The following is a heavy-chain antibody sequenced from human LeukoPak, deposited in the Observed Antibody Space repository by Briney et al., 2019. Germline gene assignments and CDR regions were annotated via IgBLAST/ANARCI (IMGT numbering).Heavy chain of an antibody. CDR2: INPNSGGT. Sequence: ASVKVSCKASGYTFTGYYMHWVRQAPGQGLEWMGRINPNSGGTNYAQKFQGRVTMTRDTSISTAYMELSRLRSDDTAVYYCARDTWGIVVVPAAIREPYYYMDVWGKGTTVTVSS. D-gene: IGHD2-2*02. CDR3: ARDTWGIVVVPAAIREPYYYMDV. CDR1: GYTFTGYY. V-gene: IGHV1-2*06. J-gene: IGHJ6*03.